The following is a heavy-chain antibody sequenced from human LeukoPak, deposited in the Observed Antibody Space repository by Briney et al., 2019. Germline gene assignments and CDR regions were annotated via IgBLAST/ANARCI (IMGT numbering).Heavy chain of an antibody. CDR3: AKDGLLWFGELYYFDY. CDR1: GFTFSNYG. V-gene: IGHV3-23*01. CDR2: IRGSGSST. D-gene: IGHD3-10*01. Sequence: GGTLRLSCAASGFTFSNYGMSWVRQPPGKGLEWVSAIRGSGSSTYYADSVKGRFTISRDNSKNTLYPQMNSLRAEDTAVYYCAKDGLLWFGELYYFDYWGQGTLVTVSS. J-gene: IGHJ4*02.